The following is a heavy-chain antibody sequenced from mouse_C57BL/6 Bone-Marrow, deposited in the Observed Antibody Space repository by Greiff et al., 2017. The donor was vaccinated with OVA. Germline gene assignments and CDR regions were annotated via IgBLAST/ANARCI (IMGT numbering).Heavy chain of an antibody. CDR1: GFTFSDYG. CDR3: ARTGYYWYVDV. V-gene: IGHV5-15*01. CDR2: ISNLAYSI. Sequence: EVQVVESGGGLVQPGGSLKLSCAASGFTFSDYGMAWVRQAPRKGPEWVAFISNLAYSIYYADTVTGRFTISRENAKNTLYLEMSSLRSEDTAMYYCARTGYYWYVDVWGTGTTVTVSS. J-gene: IGHJ1*03. D-gene: IGHD2-2*01.